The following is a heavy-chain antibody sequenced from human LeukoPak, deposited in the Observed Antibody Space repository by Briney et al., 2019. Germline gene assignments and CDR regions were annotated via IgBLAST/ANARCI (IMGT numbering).Heavy chain of an antibody. CDR2: MNPNSGNT. Sequence: ASVTVSCNASGYTFTSYDINWVRQATGQALEWMRWMNPNSGNTGYAQNFQGRVTMTRNTSISTAYMELSSLRSEDTAVYYCARDSSSWYGPVYFDYWGQGTLVTVSS. J-gene: IGHJ4*02. D-gene: IGHD6-13*01. CDR1: GYTFTSYD. V-gene: IGHV1-8*01. CDR3: ARDSSSWYGPVYFDY.